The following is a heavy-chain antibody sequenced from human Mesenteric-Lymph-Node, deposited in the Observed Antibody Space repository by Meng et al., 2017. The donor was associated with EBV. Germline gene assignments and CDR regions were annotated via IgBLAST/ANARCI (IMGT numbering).Heavy chain of an antibody. CDR2: IDNDGSTT. CDR3: VRETNGYEFDS. J-gene: IGHJ4*02. V-gene: IGHV3-74*01. D-gene: IGHD5-12*01. Sequence: EVHLVESGGGLVQPGGSVRLSCAASGFTFSSHWMHWVRQAPGKGLVWVSRIDNDGSTTKYADSVKGRFTISRHNARQAVYLEMNSLRAEDAAVYYCVRETNGYEFDSWGQGTLVTVSS. CDR1: GFTFSSHW.